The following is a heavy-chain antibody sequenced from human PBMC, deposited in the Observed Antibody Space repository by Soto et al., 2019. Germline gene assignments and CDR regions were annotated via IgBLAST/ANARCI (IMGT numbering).Heavy chain of an antibody. Sequence: AGGSLRLSCAASGFTFDDYAMHWVRQAPGKGLEWVSLISWDGGSTYYADSVKGRFTISRDNSKNSLYLQMNSLRAEDTALYYCAKDTFIAARDYYYYYGMDVWGQGTTVTVSS. CDR2: ISWDGGST. CDR1: GFTFDDYA. V-gene: IGHV3-43D*04. D-gene: IGHD6-6*01. CDR3: AKDTFIAARDYYYYYGMDV. J-gene: IGHJ6*02.